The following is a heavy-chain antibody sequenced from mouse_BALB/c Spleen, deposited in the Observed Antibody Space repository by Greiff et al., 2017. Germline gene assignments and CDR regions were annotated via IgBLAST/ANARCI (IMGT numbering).Heavy chain of an antibody. CDR2: ISSGGSYT. J-gene: IGHJ2*01. CDR1: GFTFSSYG. D-gene: IGHD1-1*01. V-gene: IGHV5-6*01. CDR3: ARHQNYYGSSYFDY. Sequence: EVMLVESGGDLVKPGGSLKLSCAASGFTFSSYGMSWVRQTPDKRLEWVATISSGGSYTYYPDSVKGRFTISRDNAKNTLYLQMSSLKSEDTAMYYCARHQNYYGSSYFDYWGQGTTLTVSS.